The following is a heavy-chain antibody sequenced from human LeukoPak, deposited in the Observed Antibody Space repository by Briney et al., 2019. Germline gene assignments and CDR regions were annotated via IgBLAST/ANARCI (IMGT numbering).Heavy chain of an antibody. Sequence: PSQTLSLTCTVSGDSISSGSHYWSWIRQSAGKGLEWIGRIYASGSTNFNPSLKSRVTISVNMPKNQFSLNLTSVTAADTAVYYCAREGLARQLDTFDNWGQGTLVTVSS. J-gene: IGHJ4*02. CDR3: AREGLARQLDTFDN. D-gene: IGHD6-6*01. CDR2: IYASGST. CDR1: GDSISSGSHY. V-gene: IGHV4-61*02.